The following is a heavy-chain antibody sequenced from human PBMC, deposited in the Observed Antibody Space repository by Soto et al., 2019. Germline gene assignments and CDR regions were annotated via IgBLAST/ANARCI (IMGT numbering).Heavy chain of an antibody. CDR1: GYTFTSFG. CDR2: ISAHNGNT. J-gene: IGHJ4*02. V-gene: IGHV1-18*01. D-gene: IGHD1-1*01. CDR3: ARGRYGDY. Sequence: QVHLVQSGAEVRKPGASVKVSCKGSGYTFTSFGITWVRQAPGQGLEWMGWISAHNGNTNYAQKLQGRVTVTRDTSTSTAYMELRSLRSDDTAVYYCARGRYGDYWGQGALVTVSS.